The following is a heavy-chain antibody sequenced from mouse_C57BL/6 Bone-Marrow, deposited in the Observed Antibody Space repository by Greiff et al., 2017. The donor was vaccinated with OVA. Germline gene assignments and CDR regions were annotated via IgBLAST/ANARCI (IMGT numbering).Heavy chain of an antibody. CDR2: INPSNGGT. CDR1: GYTFTSYW. D-gene: IGHD1-1*01. Sequence: QVQLQQPGTELVKPGASVKLSCKASGYTFTSYWMHWVKQRPGQGLEWIGNINPSNGGTNYNEKFKSKATLTVDKSSSTAYMQLSSLTSEDSAVYYCARDDGSSYGWYFDVWGTGTTVTVSS. J-gene: IGHJ1*03. CDR3: ARDDGSSYGWYFDV. V-gene: IGHV1-53*01.